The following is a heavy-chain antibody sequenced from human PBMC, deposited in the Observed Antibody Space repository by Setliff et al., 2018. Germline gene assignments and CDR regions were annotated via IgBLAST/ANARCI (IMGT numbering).Heavy chain of an antibody. CDR2: IRDNLNKYST. J-gene: IGHJ4*02. V-gene: IGHV3-72*01. CDR3: VRDRDGLGDY. D-gene: IGHD7-27*01. CDR1: GFTLRSYE. Sequence: GGSLRLSCAASGFTLRSYEMNWVRQAPGKGLEWVGRIRDNLNKYSTEYAASVKGRFAISRDDSNKSVYLQMNSLKTEDTAVYFCVRDRDGLGDYWGQGTLVTVSS.